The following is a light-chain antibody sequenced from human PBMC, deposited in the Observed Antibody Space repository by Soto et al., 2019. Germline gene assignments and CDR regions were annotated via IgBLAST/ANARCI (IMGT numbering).Light chain of an antibody. V-gene: IGKV3-15*01. Sequence: IVMTQSPATLSVSPWERATLSCRASQNIYSNVAWYQQRPGQAPRLLIYRASTRATGIPARFSGSGSGTDFTLTISSLQAEDFATYYCQQLSTYPSTFGGGTKVDIK. CDR2: RAS. CDR1: QNIYSN. J-gene: IGKJ4*01. CDR3: QQLSTYPST.